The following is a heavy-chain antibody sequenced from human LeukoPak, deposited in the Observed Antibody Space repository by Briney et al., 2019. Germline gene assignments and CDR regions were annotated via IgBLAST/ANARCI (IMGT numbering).Heavy chain of an antibody. Sequence: SETLSLTCTVPGGSISSGSYYWSWIRQPAGKGLEWIGRIYTSGSTNYNPSLKSRVTISVDTSKNQFSLKLSSVTAADTAVYYCARDVGYPLSWFDPWGQGTLVTVSS. D-gene: IGHD2-15*01. J-gene: IGHJ5*02. CDR1: GGSISSGSYY. CDR2: IYTSGST. V-gene: IGHV4-61*02. CDR3: ARDVGYPLSWFDP.